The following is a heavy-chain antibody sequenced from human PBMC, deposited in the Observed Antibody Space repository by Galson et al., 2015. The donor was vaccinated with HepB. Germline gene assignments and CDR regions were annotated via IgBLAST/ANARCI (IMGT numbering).Heavy chain of an antibody. V-gene: IGHV5-10-1*01. CDR3: ARHREQWLIQDWYFDL. D-gene: IGHD6-19*01. J-gene: IGHJ2*01. Sequence: QSGAEVKKPGESLRISCKGSGYSFTSYWINWVRQMPGKGLEWMGTIAPTDSYTEYSPSFQGHVTISVDKSISTAYLQWSSLKASDTAMYYCARHREQWLIQDWYFDLWGRGTLVTVSS. CDR2: IAPTDSYT. CDR1: GYSFTSYW.